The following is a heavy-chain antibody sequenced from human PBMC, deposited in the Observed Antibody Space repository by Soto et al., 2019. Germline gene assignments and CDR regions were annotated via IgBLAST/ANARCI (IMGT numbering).Heavy chain of an antibody. V-gene: IGHV3-9*01. J-gene: IGHJ4*02. D-gene: IGHD3-22*01. Sequence: EVQLVESGGGLVQPGRSLRLSCAASGFTFDDYAMHWDRQAPGKGLEWVSGISWNSGSIGYADSVKGRFTISRDNAKNSLYLQMNSLRAEDTALYYCAKAITMIAIDYFDYWGQGTLVTVSS. CDR1: GFTFDDYA. CDR3: AKAITMIAIDYFDY. CDR2: ISWNSGSI.